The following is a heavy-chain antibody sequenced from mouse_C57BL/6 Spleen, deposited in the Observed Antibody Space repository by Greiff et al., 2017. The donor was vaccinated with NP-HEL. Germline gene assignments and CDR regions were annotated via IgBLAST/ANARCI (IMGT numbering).Heavy chain of an antibody. CDR2: IDPSDSYT. Sequence: QVQLQQPGAELVMPGASVKLSCKASGYTFTSYWMHWVKQRPGQGLEWIGEIDPSDSYTNYNQKFKGKSTLTVDKSSSTAYMQLSSLTSEDSAVYYCARRAHGNLYAMDYWGQGTSVTVSS. V-gene: IGHV1-69*01. J-gene: IGHJ4*01. D-gene: IGHD2-1*01. CDR3: ARRAHGNLYAMDY. CDR1: GYTFTSYW.